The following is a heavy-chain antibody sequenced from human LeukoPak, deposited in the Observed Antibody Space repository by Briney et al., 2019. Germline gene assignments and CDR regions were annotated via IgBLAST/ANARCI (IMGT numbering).Heavy chain of an antibody. Sequence: PSETLSLTCSVSGGSIRSNYYYWGWIRQPPGKGLEWIGSINYSGTTYYNPSLKSRVTMSVDTSKNQFSLKLSSVTAADTAVYYCARSSSTDFWSGYPDAFDIWGQGTMVTVSS. CDR2: INYSGTT. J-gene: IGHJ3*02. D-gene: IGHD3-3*01. V-gene: IGHV4-39*07. CDR3: ARSSSTDFWSGYPDAFDI. CDR1: GGSIRSNYYY.